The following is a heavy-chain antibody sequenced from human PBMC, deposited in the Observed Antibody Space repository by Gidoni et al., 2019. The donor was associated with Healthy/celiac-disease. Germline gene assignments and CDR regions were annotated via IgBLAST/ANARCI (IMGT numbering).Heavy chain of an antibody. V-gene: IGHV3-9*01. Sequence: DVQLVESGGGLVQPGRSLRLSCAASGFTFDDYAMHWVRQAPGKGLEWVSGISWNSGSIGYADSVKGRFTISRDNAKNSLYLQMNSLRAEDTALYYCARVRDPGLQSDFDYWGQGTLVTVSS. CDR1: GFTFDDYA. J-gene: IGHJ4*02. CDR2: ISWNSGSI. CDR3: ARVRDPGLQSDFDY.